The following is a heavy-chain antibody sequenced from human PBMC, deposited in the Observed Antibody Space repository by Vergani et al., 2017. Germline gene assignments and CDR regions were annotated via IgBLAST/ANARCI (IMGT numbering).Heavy chain of an antibody. Sequence: EVQLLESGGGLVQPGGSLRLSCAASGFTFSSYAMSWVRQAPGKGLEWVSAISGSGGSTFYADSVKGRFTISRDNSKNTLYLQMNSLRAEDTAVYYCARGAVAGKLKSLGPGYWGQGTLVTVSS. J-gene: IGHJ4*01. D-gene: IGHD6-19*01. CDR1: GFTFSSYA. CDR2: ISGSGGST. CDR3: ARGAVAGKLKSLGPGY. V-gene: IGHV3-23*01.